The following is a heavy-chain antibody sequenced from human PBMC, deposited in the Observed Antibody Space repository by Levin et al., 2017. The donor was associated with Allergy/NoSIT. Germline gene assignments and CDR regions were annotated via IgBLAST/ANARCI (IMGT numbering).Heavy chain of an antibody. CDR1: GFSFSTHG. J-gene: IGHJ5*01. V-gene: IGHV3-30*18. CDR2: ASSGGANE. CDR3: ENLFGTKTTWFAS. Sequence: GGSLRLSCVAPGFSFSTHGMYWVRQAPGKGLEWVALASSGGANEFYADSVKGRFTVSRDDAKNTLYLQMNRLRIEDTAIYYCENLFGTKTTWFASGGQGTLVTVSS. D-gene: IGHD1-7*01.